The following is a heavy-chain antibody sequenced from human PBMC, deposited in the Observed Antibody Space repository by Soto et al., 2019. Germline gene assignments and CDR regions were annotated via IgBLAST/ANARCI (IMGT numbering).Heavy chain of an antibody. CDR3: TRKRITMIVVANDAFDL. V-gene: IGHV3-49*03. CDR2: IRSKAYGGTT. Sequence: GSLRLSCTASGVTFGDYAMSWFRQAPGKGLEWVGFIRSKAYGGTTEYAASVKGRFTISRDDSKSIAYLQMNSLKTEDTAVYYCTRKRITMIVVANDAFDLWGQGTMVTVSS. J-gene: IGHJ3*01. D-gene: IGHD3-22*01. CDR1: GVTFGDYA.